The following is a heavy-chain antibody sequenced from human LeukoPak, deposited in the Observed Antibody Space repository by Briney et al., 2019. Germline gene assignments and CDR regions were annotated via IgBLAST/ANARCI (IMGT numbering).Heavy chain of an antibody. D-gene: IGHD2-21*01. CDR3: ARVVRVCGGSRNFYY. J-gene: IGHJ4*02. CDR2: ISPKTGVT. V-gene: IGHV1-2*02. Sequence: SSVRVSCKASRYTFYAYFIHSVRQSPGHGREGLGWISPKTGVTKCAQKFQGRVTTTRDTSISTAYMELSRVRSGDTAVCYSARVVRVCGGSRNFYYWGQGTLGTVSP. CDR1: RYTFYAYF.